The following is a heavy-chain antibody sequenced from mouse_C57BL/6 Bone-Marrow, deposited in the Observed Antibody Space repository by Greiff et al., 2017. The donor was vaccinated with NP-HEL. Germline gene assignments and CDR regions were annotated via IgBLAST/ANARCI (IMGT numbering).Heavy chain of an antibody. V-gene: IGHV1-22*01. D-gene: IGHD1-1*01. CDR2: INPNNGGT. CDR3: ARGRYYYGSLDY. CDR1: GYTFTDYN. J-gene: IGHJ2*01. Sequence: VQLQQSGPELVKPGASVKMSCKASGYTFTDYNMHWVKQSHGKSLEWIGYINPNNGGTSYNQKFKGKATLTVNKSSSTAYMELRSLTSEDSAVYYCARGRYYYGSLDYWGQGTTLTVSS.